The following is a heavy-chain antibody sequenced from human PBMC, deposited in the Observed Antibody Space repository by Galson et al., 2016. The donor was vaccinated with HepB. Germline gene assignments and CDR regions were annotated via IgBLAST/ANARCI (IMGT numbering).Heavy chain of an antibody. CDR3: AIGRRGGYNGPVFDS. J-gene: IGHJ4*02. CDR2: INNREST. V-gene: IGHV4-34*01. CDR1: GGSFSGFY. Sequence: SETLSLTCAVSGGSFSGFYWNWIRQPPGKGLEWIGEINNRESTNYNPSLKSRVTISIDTSKNQFSLKLSSVTAADTSVYYCAIGRRGGYNGPVFDSWGQGILVTVSS. D-gene: IGHD5-24*01.